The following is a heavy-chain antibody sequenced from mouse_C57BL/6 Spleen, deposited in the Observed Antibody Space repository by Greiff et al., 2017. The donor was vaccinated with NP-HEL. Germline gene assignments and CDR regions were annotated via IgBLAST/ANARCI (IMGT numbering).Heavy chain of an antibody. CDR2: IYPGDGDT. Sequence: VKLQESGAELVKPGASVKISCKASGYAFSSYWMNWVKQRPGKGLEWIGQIYPGDGDTNYNGKFKGKATLTADKSSSTAYMQLSSLTSEDSAVYFCARGGSTMVTGGFAYWGQGTLVTVSA. CDR3: ARGGSTMVTGGFAY. CDR1: GYAFSSYW. V-gene: IGHV1-80*01. D-gene: IGHD2-1*01. J-gene: IGHJ3*01.